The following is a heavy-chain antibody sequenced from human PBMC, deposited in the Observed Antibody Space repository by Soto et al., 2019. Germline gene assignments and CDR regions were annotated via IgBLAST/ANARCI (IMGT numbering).Heavy chain of an antibody. Sequence: GGSLRLSCVASGLTVSTTYMSWVRQAPGKGLEWVSVIFSGGSTYYADSIKGRFTISRDNSKNTLYLQMNTLRVEDTAVYYCAKDQSDLHWYFDLWGRGTLVTGSS. CDR3: AKDQSDLHWYFDL. CDR2: IFSGGST. V-gene: IGHV3-66*01. CDR1: GLTVSTTY. J-gene: IGHJ2*01.